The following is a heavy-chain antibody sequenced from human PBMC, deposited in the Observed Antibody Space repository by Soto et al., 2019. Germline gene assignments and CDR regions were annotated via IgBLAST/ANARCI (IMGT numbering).Heavy chain of an antibody. CDR1: GYTFTSYG. Sequence: QVQLVQSGAEVKKPGASVKVSCKASGYTFTSYGISWVRQAPGQGLEWMGWISAYNGNTNYAQKLQGRVTMTTDTSTRKAYMELRSLRADDTAVYYCARSKTGVAAAGSYNWFDPWGQGTLVTVSS. V-gene: IGHV1-18*01. CDR3: ARSKTGVAAAGSYNWFDP. D-gene: IGHD6-13*01. CDR2: ISAYNGNT. J-gene: IGHJ5*02.